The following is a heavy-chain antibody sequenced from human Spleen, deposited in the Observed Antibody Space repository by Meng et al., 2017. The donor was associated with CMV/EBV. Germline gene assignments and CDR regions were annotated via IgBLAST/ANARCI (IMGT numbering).Heavy chain of an antibody. Sequence: VKVSCTASGYTFTDRYIHWVRQAPGQGLEWMGWINSNTGGTNYAEKFQGRVTMTRDTSITTAYMELISLRSDDTAVYFCARGEWFAYWGQGTLVTVSS. CDR1: GYTFTDRY. V-gene: IGHV1-2*02. CDR3: ARGEWFAY. CDR2: INSNTGGT. D-gene: IGHD3-3*01. J-gene: IGHJ4*02.